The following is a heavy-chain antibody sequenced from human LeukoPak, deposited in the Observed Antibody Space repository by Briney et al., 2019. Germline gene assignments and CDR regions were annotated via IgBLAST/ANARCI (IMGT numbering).Heavy chain of an antibody. CDR2: IYHSGST. Sequence: SETLSLTCSVSGYAISSGYYWGWIRQPPGKGLEWIGTIYHSGSTYYNPSLKSRVTISVDTSKNQFSLKLSSVTAADTAVYYCARGYSSSWYFNWFDPWGQGTLVTVSS. V-gene: IGHV4-38-2*02. CDR1: GYAISSGYY. J-gene: IGHJ5*02. CDR3: ARGYSSSWYFNWFDP. D-gene: IGHD6-13*01.